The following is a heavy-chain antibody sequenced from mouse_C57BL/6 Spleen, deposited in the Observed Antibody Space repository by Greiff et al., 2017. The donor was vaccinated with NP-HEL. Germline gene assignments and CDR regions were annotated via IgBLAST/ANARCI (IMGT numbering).Heavy chain of an antibody. CDR3: ARESITAVVAPWFAY. D-gene: IGHD1-1*01. J-gene: IGHJ3*01. V-gene: IGHV1-64*01. CDR2: IHPNSGST. CDR1: GYTFTSYW. Sequence: QVQLQQPGAELVKPGASVKLSCKASGYTFTSYWMHWVKQRPGQGLEWIGMIHPNSGSTNYNEKFKSKATLTVDKSSSTAYMQLSGLTSEDSAVYYCARESITAVVAPWFAYWGQGTLVTVSA.